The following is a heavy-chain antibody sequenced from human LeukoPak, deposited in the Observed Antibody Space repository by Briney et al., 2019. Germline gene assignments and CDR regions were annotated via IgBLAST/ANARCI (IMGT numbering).Heavy chain of an antibody. V-gene: IGHV1-2*06. CDR2: INPNSGGT. CDR3: AREPLLGYCSGGSCYKGGYMDV. D-gene: IGHD2-15*01. CDR1: GYTFTGYY. J-gene: IGHJ6*03. Sequence: ASVKVSCKASGYTFTGYYMHWVRQAPGQGLEWMGRINPNSGGTNYAQKLQGRVSMTTDTSTSTAYMEVRSMRSDDTAVYYCAREPLLGYCSGGSCYKGGYMDVWGKGTTVTVSS.